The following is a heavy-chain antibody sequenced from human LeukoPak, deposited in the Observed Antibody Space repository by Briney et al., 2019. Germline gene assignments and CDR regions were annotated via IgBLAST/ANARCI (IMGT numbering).Heavy chain of an antibody. Sequence: PGRSLRLSCAASGFTFSSYAMHWVRQAPGKGLEWVAVISYDGSNKYYADSVKGRFTISRDNSKNTLYLQMNSLRAEDTAVYYCARAPPEYYYDSSGYSGYWGQGTLVTVSS. CDR1: GFTFSSYA. V-gene: IGHV3-30-3*01. CDR2: ISYDGSNK. J-gene: IGHJ4*02. D-gene: IGHD3-22*01. CDR3: ARAPPEYYYDSSGYSGY.